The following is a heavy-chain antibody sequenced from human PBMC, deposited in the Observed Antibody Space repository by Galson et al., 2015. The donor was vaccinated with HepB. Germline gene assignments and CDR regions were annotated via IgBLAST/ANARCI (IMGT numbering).Heavy chain of an antibody. CDR1: GFTFKDYV. CDR2: ISRSGGST. CDR3: AKDREVGYCSGGSCSPPDS. J-gene: IGHJ4*02. D-gene: IGHD2-15*01. Sequence: LRLSCAVSGFTFKDYVMSWVRQAPGKGLEWVSGISRSGGSTSYADSVKGRFTISRDNSKNTLFLEISSLRAEDTAIYYCAKDREVGYCSGGSCSPPDSWGQGTLVTVSS. V-gene: IGHV3-23*01.